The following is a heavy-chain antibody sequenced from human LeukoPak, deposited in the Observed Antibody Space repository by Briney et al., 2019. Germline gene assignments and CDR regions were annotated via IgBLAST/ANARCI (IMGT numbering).Heavy chain of an antibody. D-gene: IGHD1-1*01. J-gene: IGHJ4*02. CDR2: IYSGGYT. CDR3: AKTGNPATGDY. Sequence: PGGSLRLSCAASGFTVSSNYMGWVRQAPGKGLEWVSVIYSGGYTYYADSVKGRFTISRDNSKNTLYLQMNSLRAEDTAVYYCAKTGNPATGDYWGQGTLVTVSS. V-gene: IGHV3-53*01. CDR1: GFTVSSNY.